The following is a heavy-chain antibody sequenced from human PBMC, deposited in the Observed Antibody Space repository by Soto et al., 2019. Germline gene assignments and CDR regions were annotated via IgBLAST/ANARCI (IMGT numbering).Heavy chain of an antibody. CDR2: IYYSGST. D-gene: IGHD3-22*01. CDR1: GGTISSYY. Sequence: SETLSLTCTVSGGTISSYYWSWIRQPPGKGLEWIGYIYYSGSTNYNPSLKSRVTISVDTSKNQFSLKLSSVTAADTAVYYCARHLDSSGYSYYFDYWGHGTLVTVSS. J-gene: IGHJ4*01. V-gene: IGHV4-59*08. CDR3: ARHLDSSGYSYYFDY.